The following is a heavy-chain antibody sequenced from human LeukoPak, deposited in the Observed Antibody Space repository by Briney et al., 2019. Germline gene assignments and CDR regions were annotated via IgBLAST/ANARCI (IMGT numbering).Heavy chain of an antibody. CDR3: ARVVTIAAAGNYFDY. D-gene: IGHD6-13*01. J-gene: IGHJ4*02. Sequence: PSETLSLTCTVSGYSITSGYDWGWIRQPPGKGLDWIGSIYYRRTTYYNPSLKSRVTISIDTSKNQFSLKLSSVTAADTAVYYCARVVTIAAAGNYFDYWGQGTLVTVSS. V-gene: IGHV4-38-2*02. CDR2: IYYRRTT. CDR1: GYSITSGYD.